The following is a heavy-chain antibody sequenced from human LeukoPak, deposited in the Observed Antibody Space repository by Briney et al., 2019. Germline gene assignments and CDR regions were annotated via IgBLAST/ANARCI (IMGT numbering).Heavy chain of an antibody. J-gene: IGHJ4*02. Sequence: GGSLRLSCAAPGFMFSSYWMTWVRQAPGKGLEWVANINQDGSIRYYVGSAQGRFTISRDNAKNSLYLQMYSLRAEDTAVYYCARTNAWHPGDYWGQGTLVTVSS. V-gene: IGHV3-7*01. D-gene: IGHD2-2*01. CDR2: INQDGSIR. CDR3: ARTNAWHPGDY. CDR1: GFMFSSYW.